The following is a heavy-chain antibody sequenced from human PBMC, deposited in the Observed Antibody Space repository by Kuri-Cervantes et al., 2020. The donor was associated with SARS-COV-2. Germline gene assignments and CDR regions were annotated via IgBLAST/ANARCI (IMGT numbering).Heavy chain of an antibody. V-gene: IGHV4-59*12. CDR2: IYYSGST. CDR1: GGSISSYY. Sequence: ESLKISCTVSGGSISSYYWSWIRQPPGKGLEWIGYIYYSGSTNYNPSLKSRVTISVDTSKNQFSLKLSSVTAADTAVYYCARFSAAAGQRTFDYWGQGTLVTVSS. CDR3: ARFSAAAGQRTFDY. D-gene: IGHD6-13*01. J-gene: IGHJ4*02.